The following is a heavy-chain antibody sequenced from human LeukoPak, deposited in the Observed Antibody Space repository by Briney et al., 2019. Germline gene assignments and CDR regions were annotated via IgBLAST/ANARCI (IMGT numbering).Heavy chain of an antibody. J-gene: IGHJ5*02. CDR3: AITWSDGGSPPNAWFDP. CDR2: INPNTGGA. CDR1: GYTFTGYY. D-gene: IGHD1-26*01. V-gene: IGHV1-2*02. Sequence: ASVKVSCKASGYTFTGYYVHWVRQAPGQGLQWMGWINPNTGGANYAQNFKGRVTLTRDTSISTAYMVLSRLRSDDTAVYYCAITWSDGGSPPNAWFDPWGQGTLVTVSP.